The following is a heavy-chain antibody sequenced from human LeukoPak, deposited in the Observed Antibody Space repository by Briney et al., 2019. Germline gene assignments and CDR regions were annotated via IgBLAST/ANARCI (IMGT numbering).Heavy chain of an antibody. J-gene: IGHJ4*02. V-gene: IGHV4-61*08. CDR3: ARDGSAAGSVYFDY. D-gene: IGHD3-10*01. CDR1: GGSVRSGGYY. CDR2: IYYSGST. Sequence: SETLSLTCTVSGGSVRSGGYYWSWIRQPPGKGLEWIGYIYYSGSTNYNPSLKSRVTMSVDTSKNQFSLKLSSVTAADTAVYYCARDGSAAGSVYFDYWGQGTPITVSS.